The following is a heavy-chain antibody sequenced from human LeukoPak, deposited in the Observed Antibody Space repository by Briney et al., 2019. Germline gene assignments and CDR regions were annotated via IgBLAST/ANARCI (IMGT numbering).Heavy chain of an antibody. Sequence: ASVKVSCKASGYTFTSYGISWVRQAPGQGLEWMGWISAYNGNTNYAQKLQGRVTMTTDTSTSTAYMELRSPRSDDTAVYYCARWYYYDTNYGMDVWGQGTTVTVSS. CDR1: GYTFTSYG. CDR3: ARWYYYDTNYGMDV. V-gene: IGHV1-18*01. D-gene: IGHD3-22*01. J-gene: IGHJ6*02. CDR2: ISAYNGNT.